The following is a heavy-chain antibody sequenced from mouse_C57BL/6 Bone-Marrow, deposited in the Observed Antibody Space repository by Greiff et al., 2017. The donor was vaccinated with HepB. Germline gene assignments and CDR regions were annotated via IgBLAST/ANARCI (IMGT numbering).Heavy chain of an antibody. J-gene: IGHJ3*01. V-gene: IGHV5-17*01. CDR3: ARGVYGIFAY. D-gene: IGHD2-1*01. CDR1: GFTFSDYG. CDR2: ISSGSSTI. Sequence: EVMLVESGGGLVKPGGSLKLSCAASGFTFSDYGMHWVRQAPEKGLEWVAYISSGSSTIYYADTVKGRFTISRDNAKNTLFLQMTSLRSEDTAMYYCARGVYGIFAYWGQGTLVTVSA.